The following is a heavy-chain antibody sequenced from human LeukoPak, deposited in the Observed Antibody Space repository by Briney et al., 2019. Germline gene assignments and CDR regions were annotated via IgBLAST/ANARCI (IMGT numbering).Heavy chain of an antibody. CDR2: INHSGST. Sequence: PSETLSLTCAVYGGSFSGYYWTWIRQPPGKGLEWIGEINHSGSTIYNPSLKSRVTISVDTSKNQFSLKLSSVTAADTAVYYCARGRGRGRYSGYDKANYYYGMDVWGQGTTVTVSS. CDR3: ARGRGRGRYSGYDKANYYYGMDV. D-gene: IGHD5-12*01. V-gene: IGHV4-34*01. J-gene: IGHJ6*02. CDR1: GGSFSGYY.